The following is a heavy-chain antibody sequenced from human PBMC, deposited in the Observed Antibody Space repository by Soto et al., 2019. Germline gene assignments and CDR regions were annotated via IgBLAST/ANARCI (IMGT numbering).Heavy chain of an antibody. CDR3: AALVGAPPEDFDY. J-gene: IGHJ4*02. CDR2: INSDGSST. Sequence: EVQLVESGGGLVQPGGSLRLSCAASGFTFSSYWMHWVRQAPGKGLVWVSRINSDGSSTSYADSVKGRFTISRDNAKNTLYLQRNSLRAEDTAVYYCAALVGAPPEDFDYWGQGTLVTVSS. V-gene: IGHV3-74*01. CDR1: GFTFSSYW. D-gene: IGHD1-26*01.